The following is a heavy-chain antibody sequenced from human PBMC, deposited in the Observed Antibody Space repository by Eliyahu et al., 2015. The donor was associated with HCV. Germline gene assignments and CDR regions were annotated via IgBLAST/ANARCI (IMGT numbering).Heavy chain of an antibody. CDR2: ISSSGSTI. V-gene: IGHV3-11*01. D-gene: IGHD3-3*01. CDR3: ARDGNQNTYYDFWSGYYTNWFDP. J-gene: IGHJ5*02. Sequence: VQLVESGGGLVKPGGSLRLSCAASGFXFSDYYMSWXRRAPGKGXEWVSYISSSGSTIYYADSVKGRFTISRDNAKNSLYLQMNSLRAEDTAVYYCARDGNQNTYYDFWSGYYTNWFDPWGQGTLVTVSS. CDR1: GFXFSDYY.